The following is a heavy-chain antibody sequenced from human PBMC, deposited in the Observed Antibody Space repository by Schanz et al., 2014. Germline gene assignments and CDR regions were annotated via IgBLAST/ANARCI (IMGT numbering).Heavy chain of an antibody. V-gene: IGHV3-66*02. Sequence: EVQLAESGGGLVQPGGSLRLSCAASTFTFSSDWMSCVRQAPGRGLEWVSIIFTDGRTYYADSVKGRFTISRDNSKNTLYLQMNSLRPEDTAVYYCARGGFGEVSYFDYWGQGTLXTVSS. CDR3: ARGGFGEVSYFDY. CDR2: IFTDGRT. J-gene: IGHJ4*02. CDR1: TFTFSSDW. D-gene: IGHD3-10*01.